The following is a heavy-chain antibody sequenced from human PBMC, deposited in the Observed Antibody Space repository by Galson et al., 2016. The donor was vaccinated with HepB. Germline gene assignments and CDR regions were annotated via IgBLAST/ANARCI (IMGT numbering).Heavy chain of an antibody. Sequence: PLSLTCTVSRGSISDYYWNWIRQTPGKGLDWIGNVLYSGGTNYSPSLRGRATISVDTSRTQFSLQLTSVTAADTAVYYCARGHYRSWSGYYTALYFDSWGQGTLITVSS. CDR2: VLYSGGT. D-gene: IGHD3-3*01. J-gene: IGHJ4*02. CDR3: ARGHYRSWSGYYTALYFDS. V-gene: IGHV4-59*01. CDR1: RGSISDYY.